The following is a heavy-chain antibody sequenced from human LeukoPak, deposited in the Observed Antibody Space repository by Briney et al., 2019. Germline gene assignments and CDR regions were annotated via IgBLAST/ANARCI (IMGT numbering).Heavy chain of an antibody. CDR1: GGSISSYY. CDR2: IYYSGST. Sequence: SETLSLTCTVSGGSISSYYWSWIRQPPGKGLEWIGYIYYSGSTNYNPSLKSRVTISVDTSKNQFSLKLSSVTAADTAVYYCARGYSYGCADYWGQGTLVTVSS. V-gene: IGHV4-59*01. D-gene: IGHD5-18*01. J-gene: IGHJ4*02. CDR3: ARGYSYGCADY.